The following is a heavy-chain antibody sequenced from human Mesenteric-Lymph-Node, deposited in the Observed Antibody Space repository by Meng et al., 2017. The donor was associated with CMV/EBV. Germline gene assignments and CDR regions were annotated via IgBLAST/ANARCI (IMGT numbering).Heavy chain of an antibody. D-gene: IGHD2-2*01. J-gene: IGHJ4*02. CDR2: SCVART. CDR1: GFTFSNCG. V-gene: IGHV3-23*01. CDR3: ARDALGYCSSTSCNYDY. Sequence: GGSLRLSCAASGFTFSNCGMSWVRQAPGKGLEWVSPSCVARTDYADSVKGRFATSRDNSRNTVDLQMNSLRAEDTAVYFCARDALGYCSSTSCNYDYWGQGTLVTVS.